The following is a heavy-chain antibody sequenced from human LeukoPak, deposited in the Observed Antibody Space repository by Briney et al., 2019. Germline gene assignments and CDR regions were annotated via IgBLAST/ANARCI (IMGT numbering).Heavy chain of an antibody. V-gene: IGHV3-23*01. Sequence: GGSLRLSCAASGFTFSSYAMSWVRQAPGKGLEWVSAISGSGGSTYYADSVKGRFTISRDNSKNTLYPQMNSLRAEDTAVYYCAKDSKIPQQPLVYWGQGTLVTVSS. CDR2: ISGSGGST. CDR3: AKDSKIPQQPLVY. CDR1: GFTFSSYA. D-gene: IGHD6-13*01. J-gene: IGHJ4*02.